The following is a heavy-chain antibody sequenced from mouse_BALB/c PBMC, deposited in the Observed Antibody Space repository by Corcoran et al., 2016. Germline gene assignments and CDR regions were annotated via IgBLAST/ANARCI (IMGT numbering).Heavy chain of an antibody. V-gene: IGHV9-3-1*01. CDR1: GYTFTNYG. D-gene: IGHD2-1*01. CDR2: INTYTGEP. J-gene: IGHJ1*01. CDR3: ARQDYGNYGLGWYFDV. Sequence: QIQLVQSGPELKKPGETVKISCKASGYTFTNYGMNRVKQAPGKGLKWMGWINTYTGEPTYADDFKGRFAFSLETSASTAYLQINNLKNEDTATYFGARQDYGNYGLGWYFDVWGAGTTVTVSS.